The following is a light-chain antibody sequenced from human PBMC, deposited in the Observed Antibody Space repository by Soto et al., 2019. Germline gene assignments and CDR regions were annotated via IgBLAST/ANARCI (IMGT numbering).Light chain of an antibody. CDR2: GAS. Sequence: EVVMTQSPATLSVSPGERATLSCRASQSVSSDLAWYQHKPGQAPRLLIYGASSRATGIPVRFSGSGPEAEFTLTISSLQSLDFAVSYWQKYKNRPLPFGGGTKVDIK. V-gene: IGKV3-15*01. CDR1: QSVSSD. J-gene: IGKJ4*01. CDR3: QKYKNRPLP.